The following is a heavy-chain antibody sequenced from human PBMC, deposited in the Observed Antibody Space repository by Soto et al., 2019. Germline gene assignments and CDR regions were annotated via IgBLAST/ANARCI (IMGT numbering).Heavy chain of an antibody. CDR2: VNHGGTS. Sequence: QVQLQQWGAGLLKPSETLSLTCAVHGGSFSGYYWDWIRQPPGKGLEWIGEVNHGGTSNYNPSLKWRAIISVYTSKYQFSLKLASVTAEDTGLYFCASSSFLRSGDLFHGLDVWGQGTTVTVSS. J-gene: IGHJ6*02. CDR1: GGSFSGYY. CDR3: ASSSFLRSGDLFHGLDV. V-gene: IGHV4-34*01. D-gene: IGHD3-10*01.